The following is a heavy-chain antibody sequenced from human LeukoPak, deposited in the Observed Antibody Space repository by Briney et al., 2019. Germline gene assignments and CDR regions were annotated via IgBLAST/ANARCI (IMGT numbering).Heavy chain of an antibody. Sequence: SETLPLTCTVSGVSIRSNSDYWAWLRQSPGKGLEWIGYIYHSGSTYYNPSLKSRVTISVDRSKNQFSLKLSSVTAADTAVYYCARGDKQPNWFDPWGQGTLVTVSS. CDR3: ARGDKQPNWFDP. V-gene: IGHV4-39*07. D-gene: IGHD6-13*01. J-gene: IGHJ5*02. CDR1: GVSIRSNSDY. CDR2: IYHSGST.